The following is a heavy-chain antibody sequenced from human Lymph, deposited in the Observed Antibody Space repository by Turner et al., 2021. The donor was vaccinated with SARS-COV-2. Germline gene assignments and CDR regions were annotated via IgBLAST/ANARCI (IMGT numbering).Heavy chain of an antibody. CDR3: ARGRYSGGGMDV. Sequence: VQMVQSGAEVNKPGSSVNVSCKAPGYTFTSYDINWVRQATGQGLEWRGWMNPNSGNAGYEQNFQGRVTMNRNTSISTAYMVLSSVRSEDSAVYYCARGRYSGGGMDVWGQGTTVTVSS. J-gene: IGHJ6*02. D-gene: IGHD1-26*01. V-gene: IGHV1-8*02. CDR2: MNPNSGNA. CDR1: GYTFTSYD.